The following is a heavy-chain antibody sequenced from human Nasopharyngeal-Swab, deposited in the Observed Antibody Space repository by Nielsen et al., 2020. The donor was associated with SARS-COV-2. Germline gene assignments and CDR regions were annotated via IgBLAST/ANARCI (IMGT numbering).Heavy chain of an antibody. CDR2: ISSSSSYI. D-gene: IGHD3-16*02. J-gene: IGHJ4*02. CDR3: ARDHPYDYIWGSYPTYYFDY. Sequence: WIRQPPGKGLEWVSSISSSSSYIYYADSVKGRFTISRDNAKNSLYLQMNSLRAEDTAVYYCARDHPYDYIWGSYPTYYFDYWGQGTLVTVSS. V-gene: IGHV3-21*01.